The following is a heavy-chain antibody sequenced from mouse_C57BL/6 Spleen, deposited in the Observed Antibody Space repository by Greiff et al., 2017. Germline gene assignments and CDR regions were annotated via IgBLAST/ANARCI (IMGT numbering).Heavy chain of an antibody. J-gene: IGHJ2*01. CDR2: ISYDGSN. CDR1: GYSITSGHY. CDR3: ARMVYYDYFDY. Sequence: EVQLQESGPGLVKPSQSLSLTCSVTGYSITSGHYWNWIRQFPGNKLEWMGYISYDGSNNYNPSLKNRISITRDTSKNQFFLKLNSVTTEDTATYYCARMVYYDYFDYWGQGTTLTVSS. V-gene: IGHV3-6*01. D-gene: IGHD2-4*01.